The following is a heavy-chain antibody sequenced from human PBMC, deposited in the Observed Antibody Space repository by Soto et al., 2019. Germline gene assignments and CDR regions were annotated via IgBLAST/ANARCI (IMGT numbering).Heavy chain of an antibody. CDR1: GLTFKNAW. CDR2: VKSETDGGTT. D-gene: IGHD2-21*02. Sequence: EVQLVESGGGLVKPGESLTLSCAASGLTFKNAWVSWVRQAPGKGLEWVGRVKSETDGGTTDYGAPVKGRFTISRAXSKSTLYLQMNSLKTEDTAVYYCTTDRSYCGGVCSWGRGALVTVSS. J-gene: IGHJ2*01. CDR3: TTDRSYCGGVCS. V-gene: IGHV3-15*01.